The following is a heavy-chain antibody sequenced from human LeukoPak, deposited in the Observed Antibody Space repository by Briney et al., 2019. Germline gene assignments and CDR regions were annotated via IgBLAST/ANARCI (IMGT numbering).Heavy chain of an antibody. Sequence: PGGSLRLSCAASGFTFSSYSMNWVRQAPGKGLEWVSSISGSSNYIYYADSVKGRFTISRDNAKNSLYLQMNSLRAEDTAVYYCARGHSGSYQRDDAFDIWGQGTMDHVSS. CDR2: ISGSSNYI. V-gene: IGHV3-21*01. J-gene: IGHJ3*02. CDR3: ARGHSGSYQRDDAFDI. CDR1: GFTFSSYS. D-gene: IGHD1-26*01.